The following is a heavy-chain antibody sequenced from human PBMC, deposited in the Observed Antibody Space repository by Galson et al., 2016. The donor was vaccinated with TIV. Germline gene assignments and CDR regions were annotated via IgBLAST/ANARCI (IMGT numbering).Heavy chain of an antibody. CDR1: GDSVSSDSAA. D-gene: IGHD2-2*01. CDR2: SYYRSRWYY. J-gene: IGHJ3*02. Sequence: CAISGDSVSSDSAAWSWVRQSPSRGLEWLRRSYYRSRWYYDYKVSLKSRITINPDTSKTQFSLQLNSVTPEDTAVDYCTRAAGKNGASCYATCETFDIWGQGKMVTVSS. CDR3: TRAAGKNGASCYATCETFDI. V-gene: IGHV6-1*01.